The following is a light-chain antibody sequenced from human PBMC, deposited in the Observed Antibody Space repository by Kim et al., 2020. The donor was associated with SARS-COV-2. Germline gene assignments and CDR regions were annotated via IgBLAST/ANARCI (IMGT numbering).Light chain of an antibody. V-gene: IGLV3-1*01. CDR2: QDK. Sequence: SYELTQPPSASVSPGQTATITCSGDKLGEKHASWYQQKPGQSPMLVIYQDKRRPSGISERFSGSNSGNTATLTISGTQAIDEGDYYCQVWDINTVVFGGGTQRTVL. CDR3: QVWDINTVV. J-gene: IGLJ2*01. CDR1: KLGEKH.